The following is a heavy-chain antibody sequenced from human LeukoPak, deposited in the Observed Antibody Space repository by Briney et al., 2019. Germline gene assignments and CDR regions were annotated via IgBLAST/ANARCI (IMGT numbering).Heavy chain of an antibody. CDR1: GFTFSSYG. CDR2: IWYDGSNK. CDR3: ARDHEGYFLDSGRRFDP. Sequence: GRSLRLSCAASGFTFSSYGMHWVRQAPGKGLEWVAVIWYDGSNKYYADSVKGRFTISRDNSKNTLYLQMNSLRAEDTAVYYCARDHEGYFLDSGRRFDPWGQGTLVTVSS. V-gene: IGHV3-33*01. D-gene: IGHD3-10*01. J-gene: IGHJ5*02.